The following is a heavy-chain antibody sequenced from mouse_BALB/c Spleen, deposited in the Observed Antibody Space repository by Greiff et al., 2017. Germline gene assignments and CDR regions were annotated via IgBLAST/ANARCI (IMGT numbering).Heavy chain of an antibody. D-gene: IGHD1-1*01. V-gene: IGHV1S81*02. CDR3: TRRLYYYGRSALDD. J-gene: IGHJ2*01. CDR2: INPSNGGT. CDR1: GYSFTSYY. Sequence: QVQLQQPGAELVKPGASVKLSCKASGYSFTSYYMYWVKQRPGQGLEWIGGINPSNGGTNFNEKFTSKATLTVGKASSTAYMQLSSLTSEDAAVYYCTRRLYYYGRSALDDWGQGTTLTVSS.